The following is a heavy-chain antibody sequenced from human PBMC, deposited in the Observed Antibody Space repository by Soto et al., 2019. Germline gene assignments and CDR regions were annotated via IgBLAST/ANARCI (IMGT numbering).Heavy chain of an antibody. CDR1: GGSISSYY. Sequence: QVQLQESGPGLVKPSETLSLTCTVSGGSISSYYWSWIRQPPGKGLEWMGYIYYSGSTNYNPSLKSRVTMAVDTSKNQFSLKLSSVTAADTAVYYCARHCSGGSCYYAFDIWGQGTMVTVSS. J-gene: IGHJ3*02. D-gene: IGHD2-15*01. CDR3: ARHCSGGSCYYAFDI. CDR2: IYYSGST. V-gene: IGHV4-59*08.